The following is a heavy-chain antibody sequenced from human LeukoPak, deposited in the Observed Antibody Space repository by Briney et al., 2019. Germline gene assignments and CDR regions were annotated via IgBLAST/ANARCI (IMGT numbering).Heavy chain of an antibody. CDR3: ARPRVAAAGTRSLFDY. V-gene: IGHV1-2*06. Sequence: GASVKVSCKASGYTFTSYYMHWVRQAPGQGLEWMGRINPNSGGTNYAQKFQGRVTMTRDTSISTAYMELSRLRSDDTAVYYCARPRVAAAGTRSLFDYWGQGTLVTVSS. D-gene: IGHD6-13*01. CDR1: GYTFTSYY. J-gene: IGHJ4*02. CDR2: INPNSGGT.